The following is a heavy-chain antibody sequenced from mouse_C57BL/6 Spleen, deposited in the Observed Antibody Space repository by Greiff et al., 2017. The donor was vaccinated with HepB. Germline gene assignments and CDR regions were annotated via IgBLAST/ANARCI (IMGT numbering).Heavy chain of an antibody. CDR3: ARYDGYYRNAMDY. Sequence: VKLVESGPGLVAPSQSLSITCTVSGFSLTSYGVDWVRQSPGKGLEWLGVIWGVGSTNYNSALKSRLSISKDNSKSQVFLKMNSLQTDDTAMYYCARYDGYYRNAMDYWGQGTSVTVSS. D-gene: IGHD2-3*01. J-gene: IGHJ4*01. V-gene: IGHV2-6*01. CDR2: IWGVGST. CDR1: GFSLTSYG.